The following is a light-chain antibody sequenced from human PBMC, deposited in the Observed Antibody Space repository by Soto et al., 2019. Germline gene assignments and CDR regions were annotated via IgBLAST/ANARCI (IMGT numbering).Light chain of an antibody. CDR2: DAS. CDR1: QSISSW. V-gene: IGKV1-5*01. Sequence: DIQMTQSPSTLSASVGDRVTITCRASQSISSWLAWYQQKPGKAPKLLIYDASSLESGVPSRFSGSGSGREFTLTISSLQPDDFATYYCQQYNSYSPTFGPGTKVDIK. CDR3: QQYNSYSPT. J-gene: IGKJ3*01.